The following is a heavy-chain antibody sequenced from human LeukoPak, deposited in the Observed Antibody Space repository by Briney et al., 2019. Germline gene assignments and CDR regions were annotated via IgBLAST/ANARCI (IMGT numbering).Heavy chain of an antibody. J-gene: IGHJ4*02. D-gene: IGHD6-19*01. CDR3: ARDQRGIAVAGIPY. CDR1: GYSVSSGYY. CDR2: IYHSGSI. V-gene: IGHV4-38-2*02. Sequence: SETLSLTCTVSGYSVSSGYYWGWIRQPPGKGLEWIGSIYHSGSIYYNPSLKSRVTISVDTSKNQFSLKLSSVTAADTAVYYCARDQRGIAVAGIPYWGQGTLVTVSS.